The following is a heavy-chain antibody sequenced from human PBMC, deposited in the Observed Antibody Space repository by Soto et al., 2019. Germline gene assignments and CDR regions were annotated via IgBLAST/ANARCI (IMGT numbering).Heavy chain of an antibody. Sequence: ASETLSLTCTVSGGSIRNYYWSWIRQPPGKGLEWIGYIYYSGTTNYNPSLKSRVTVSVDTSKNQFSLKLSSVTAADTAVYYCARHDIVAVPAVFDSWGQGTLVTVSS. CDR3: ARHDIVAVPAVFDS. V-gene: IGHV4-59*08. J-gene: IGHJ4*02. CDR1: GGSIRNYY. CDR2: IYYSGTT. D-gene: IGHD2-2*01.